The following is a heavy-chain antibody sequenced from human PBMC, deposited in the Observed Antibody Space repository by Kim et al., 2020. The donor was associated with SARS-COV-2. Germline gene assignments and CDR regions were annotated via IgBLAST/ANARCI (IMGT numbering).Heavy chain of an antibody. V-gene: IGHV3-30-3*01. D-gene: IGHD6-13*01. CDR2: ISCDGSNK. Sequence: GGSLRLSCAASGFTFSSYAMHWVRQAPGKGLEWVSVISCDGSNKYYADSVKGRFTISRDNAKNTLYLQMNSLRAEDTAVYYCARDEDSNSGTGYFDYWGQGTLVTVSS. CDR1: GFTFSSYA. J-gene: IGHJ4*01. CDR3: ARDEDSNSGTGYFDY.